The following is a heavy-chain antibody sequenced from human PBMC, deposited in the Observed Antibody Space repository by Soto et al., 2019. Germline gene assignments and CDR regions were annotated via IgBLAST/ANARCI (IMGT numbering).Heavy chain of an antibody. D-gene: IGHD3-9*01. CDR3: ARLEVLRYFDWLPFDP. Sequence: SETLSLTCTVSGGSISSYYWSWIRQPPGKGLEWIGYIYYSGSTNYNPSLKSRVTISVDTSKNQFSLKLSSVTAADTAVYYCARLEVLRYFDWLPFDPWGQGTLVTVSS. J-gene: IGHJ5*02. CDR2: IYYSGST. CDR1: GGSISSYY. V-gene: IGHV4-59*08.